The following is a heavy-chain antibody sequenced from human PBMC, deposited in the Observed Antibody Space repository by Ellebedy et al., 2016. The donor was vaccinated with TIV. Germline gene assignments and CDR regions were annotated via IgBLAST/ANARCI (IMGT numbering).Heavy chain of an antibody. CDR3: ARPQNSYGFLYFLDQ. CDR1: GFSFSTHA. J-gene: IGHJ4*02. CDR2: LSFSETDE. Sequence: GGSLRLSCAASGFSFSTHAMHWVRQAPGKGLEWVAVLSFSETDEYYADSVKGRFTISRDNSKNPLYLDMSDLKIEDTALYYCARPQNSYGFLYFLDQWGQGTLVTVSS. V-gene: IGHV3-30*15. D-gene: IGHD2/OR15-2a*01.